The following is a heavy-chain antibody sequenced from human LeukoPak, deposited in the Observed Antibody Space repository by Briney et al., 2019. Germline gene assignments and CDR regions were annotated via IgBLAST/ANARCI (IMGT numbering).Heavy chain of an antibody. CDR1: GYSISSGYS. V-gene: IGHV4-38-2*02. D-gene: IGHD5-24*01. J-gene: IGHJ4*02. CDR2: IYHSGNT. Sequence: SETLSLTCAVCGYSISSGYSWGWIRQPPGKGLEWIGSIYHSGNTYSNPSLRSRVTISVDTSKNRFSLKLSSVTAADAAVYYGARDIDGNFDYWGQGTLVIVSS. CDR3: ARDIDGNFDY.